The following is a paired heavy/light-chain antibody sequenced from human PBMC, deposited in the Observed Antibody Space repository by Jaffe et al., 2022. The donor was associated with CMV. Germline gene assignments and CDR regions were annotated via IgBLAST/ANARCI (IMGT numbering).Heavy chain of an antibody. CDR2: VYYTGNS. J-gene: IGHJ4*02. V-gene: IGHV4-59*01. Sequence: QVQLQESGPGLVKPSETLSLTCTVSGGSMNTYYWTWIRQPPGKGLEWIGYVYYTGNSNFNPSLKSRVTISIDTSRNQFSLKLTSVTAADTALYFCARGDRVVGATYYFDYWGQGILATVSS. CDR1: GGSMNTYY. CDR3: ARGDRVVGATYYFDY. D-gene: IGHD1-26*01.
Light chain of an antibody. CDR1: QSLRTY. CDR3: QQSFSTPYT. Sequence: DIQMTQSPPSLSASVGDRVTLTCRASQSLRTYLNWYQQKAGKAPKVLIFAASTLRSGVPPRFSGSGSGTDFTLTISSLQPEDSAIYFCQQSFSTPYTFGQGTKLEIK. CDR2: AAS. J-gene: IGKJ2*01. V-gene: IGKV1-39*01.